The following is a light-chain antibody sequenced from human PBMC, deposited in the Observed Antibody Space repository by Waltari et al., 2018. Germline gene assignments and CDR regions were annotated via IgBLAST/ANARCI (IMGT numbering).Light chain of an antibody. CDR3: CSYTGSSTSYG. J-gene: IGLJ1*01. V-gene: IGLV2-23*01. CDR1: STDLASYNL. Sequence: QSALSQPASVSGSPGQSLTITCTGASTDLASYNLVAWYQHHPNRAPKLIIYEATKQPSGISHRFSGAKSGATASLRISRLQAYDEADYYCCSYTGSSTSYGCGGGTKVTVL. CDR2: EAT.